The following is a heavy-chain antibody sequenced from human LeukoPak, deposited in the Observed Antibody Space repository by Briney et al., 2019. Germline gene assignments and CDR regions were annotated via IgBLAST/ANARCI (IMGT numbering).Heavy chain of an antibody. D-gene: IGHD6-13*01. V-gene: IGHV3-11*04. Sequence: GGSLRLSCAASGFPFSDYYMSWIRQAPGKGLECVSYISSSGSVTFYADSLKGRFTISRDNSKNTLFLQLNSLRAEDTAVYYCAKSIASAGDYWGQGTLVTVSS. CDR2: ISSSGSVT. CDR1: GFPFSDYY. CDR3: AKSIASAGDY. J-gene: IGHJ4*02.